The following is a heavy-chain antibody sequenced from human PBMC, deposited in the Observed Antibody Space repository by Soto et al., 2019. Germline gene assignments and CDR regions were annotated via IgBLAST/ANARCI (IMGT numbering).Heavy chain of an antibody. J-gene: IGHJ6*02. CDR1: GFTVSSNY. V-gene: IGHV3-53*01. Sequence: HPGGSLRLSCAASGFTVSSNYMSWVRQAPGKGLEWVSVIYSGGSTYYADSVKGRFTISRDNSKNTLYLQMNSLRAEDTAVYYCARGPAADPYYYYGMDVWGQGTTVTVSS. CDR2: IYSGGST. D-gene: IGHD6-13*01. CDR3: ARGPAADPYYYYGMDV.